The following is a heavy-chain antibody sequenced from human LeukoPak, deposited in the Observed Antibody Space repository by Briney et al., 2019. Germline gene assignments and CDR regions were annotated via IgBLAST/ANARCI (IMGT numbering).Heavy chain of an antibody. D-gene: IGHD7-27*01. J-gene: IGHJ6*02. Sequence: GGSLRLSCAASGFTFSNAYRTWVRQAPGKGLEWVGRIESKTDGGTIAYAAPVKGRFTISRDDSKNTLSLQMNSLKTEDTAVYYCTTRPRGFHYYYYGLDVWGQGTTVTVSS. CDR2: IESKTDGGTI. CDR1: GFTFSNAY. CDR3: TTRPRGFHYYYYGLDV. V-gene: IGHV3-15*04.